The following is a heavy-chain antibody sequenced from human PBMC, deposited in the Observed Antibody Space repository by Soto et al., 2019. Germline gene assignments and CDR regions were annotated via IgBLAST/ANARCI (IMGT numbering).Heavy chain of an antibody. CDR1: GFTFHNYW. Sequence: PGESLKISCAASGFTFHNYWMGWVRQTPDKGLEWVANIKPDGSEKYYVDSVKGRFTISRDNARNSLYLQMNSLRAEDTAVYYCARENYFDYWGQGALVTVSS. V-gene: IGHV3-7*01. CDR3: ARENYFDY. J-gene: IGHJ4*02. CDR2: IKPDGSEK.